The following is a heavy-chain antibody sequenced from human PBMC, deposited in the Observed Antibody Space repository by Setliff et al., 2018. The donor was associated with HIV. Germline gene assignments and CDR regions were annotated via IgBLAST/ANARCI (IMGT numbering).Heavy chain of an antibody. V-gene: IGHV3-48*01. D-gene: IGHD3-22*01. CDR2: ISGSSGSI. Sequence: GESLTISCAASGFPFSSYSMNWFRQPPGKGLEWVAYISGSSGSIYYTDSVKGRFTVSRDNAKDSLYLQMNSLRVEDAAVYYCVGDASPDSEDGGYSAGGNWGPGTLVTVSS. CDR1: GFPFSSYS. CDR3: VGDASPDSEDGGYSAGGN. J-gene: IGHJ4*02.